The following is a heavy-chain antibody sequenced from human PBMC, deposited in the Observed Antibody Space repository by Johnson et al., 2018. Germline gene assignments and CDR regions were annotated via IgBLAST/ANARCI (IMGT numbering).Heavy chain of an antibody. V-gene: IGHV3-20*04. J-gene: IGHJ3*02. CDR1: GFTFDYYG. CDR2: INWKGATT. Sequence: VQLVQSGGGVVRXGESLGLSCAASGFTFDYYGMTWVRQAPGKGLEWVSGINWKGATTAYGDSVKGRFTTSRDNAKNALYLKMNSLRAEDTAVYFCARAPGTSVSKVDSWGLGTMVTVSS. CDR3: ARAPGTSVSKVDS. D-gene: IGHD4-17*01.